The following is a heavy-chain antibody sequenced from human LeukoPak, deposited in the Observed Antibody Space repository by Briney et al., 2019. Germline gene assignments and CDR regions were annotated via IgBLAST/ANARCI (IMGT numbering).Heavy chain of an antibody. J-gene: IGHJ4*02. CDR3: ARDPSSIAAAGPSFDY. V-gene: IGHV3-30-3*01. Sequence: GGSLRLSCAASGFTFSSYAMHWVRQAPGKGLEWVAVISYDGSNKYYADSVKGRFTISRDNSKNTLYLQMNSLRAEDTAVYYCARDPSSIAAAGPSFDYWGQGTLVTVSS. CDR1: GFTFSSYA. D-gene: IGHD6-13*01. CDR2: ISYDGSNK.